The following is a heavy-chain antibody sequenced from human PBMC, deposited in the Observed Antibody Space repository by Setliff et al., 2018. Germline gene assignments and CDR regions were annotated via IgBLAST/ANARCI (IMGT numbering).Heavy chain of an antibody. CDR2: IHYLGST. CDR1: GASISSGTYY. CDR3: ARTGTYRYFDH. V-gene: IGHV4-39*01. D-gene: IGHD1-1*01. Sequence: SETLSLTCTVSGASISSGTYYWGWIRQPPGKGLEWIGRIHYLGSTYSNASLASPLTMSIDTSKNQFSLRLTSVTAADTAVYYCARTGTYRYFDHWGQGTLVTVSS. J-gene: IGHJ4*02.